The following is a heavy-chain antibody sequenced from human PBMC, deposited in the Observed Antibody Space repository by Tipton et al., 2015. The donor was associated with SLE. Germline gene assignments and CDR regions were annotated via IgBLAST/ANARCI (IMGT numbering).Heavy chain of an antibody. CDR1: TFSFSSYA. Sequence: SLRLSCAASTFSFSSYAMSWVRQAPGKGLEWVSTVNGNGRKTYYADSVEGRFTISRDNSKNTLSLEMSSLRAEDTAVYYCAKDRYCSGGTCFASYFDHWGQGNLVTVSS. J-gene: IGHJ4*02. D-gene: IGHD2-15*01. V-gene: IGHV3-23*01. CDR2: VNGNGRKT. CDR3: AKDRYCSGGTCFASYFDH.